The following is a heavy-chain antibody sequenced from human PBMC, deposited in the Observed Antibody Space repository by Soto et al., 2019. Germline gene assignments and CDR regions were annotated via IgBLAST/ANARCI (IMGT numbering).Heavy chain of an antibody. CDR2: IWYDGSNK. Sequence: QVQLVESGGGVVQPGRSLRLSCAASGFTLSSYGMHWVRQAPGKGLEWVEVIWYDGSNKYYADSVKGRFTISRDNSKNTLYLQMNSLRAEDTAVYYCARGRYSSSWYPNWFDPWGQGTLVTVSS. V-gene: IGHV3-33*01. J-gene: IGHJ5*02. D-gene: IGHD6-13*01. CDR3: ARGRYSSSWYPNWFDP. CDR1: GFTLSSYG.